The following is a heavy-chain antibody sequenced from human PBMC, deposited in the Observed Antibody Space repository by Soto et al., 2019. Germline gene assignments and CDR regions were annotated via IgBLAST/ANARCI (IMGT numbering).Heavy chain of an antibody. D-gene: IGHD3-9*01. Sequence: HPGGSLRLSCAASGFTVSSNYMSWVRQAPGKGLEWVSVIYSGGSTYYADSVKGRFTISRDNSKNTLYLQMNSLRAEDTAVYYCASERPDRDMALLGMDVWGQGTTVTVSS. V-gene: IGHV3-53*01. CDR3: ASERPDRDMALLGMDV. CDR1: GFTVSSNY. CDR2: IYSGGST. J-gene: IGHJ6*02.